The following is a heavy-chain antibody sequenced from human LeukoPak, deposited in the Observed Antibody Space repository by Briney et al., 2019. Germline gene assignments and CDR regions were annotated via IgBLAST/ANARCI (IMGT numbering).Heavy chain of an antibody. CDR2: ISGSGGST. V-gene: IGHV3-23*01. J-gene: IGHJ4*02. CDR3: ATRHGSGSLDY. D-gene: IGHD3-10*01. CDR1: GFTFSSYA. Sequence: GGSLRLSCAASGFTFSSYAMSWVRQAPGKGLEWVSAISGSGGSTYYADSVKGRFTISRDNSKDTLYLQVNSLRAEDTAVYYCATRHGSGSLDYWGQGTLVTVSS.